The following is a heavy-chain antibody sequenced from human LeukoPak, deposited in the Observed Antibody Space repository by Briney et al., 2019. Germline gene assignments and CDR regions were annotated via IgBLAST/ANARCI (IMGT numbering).Heavy chain of an antibody. CDR1: GFTFNTNT. CDR2: ISSSSSYI. Sequence: GGSLRLSCAASGFTFNTNTMNWVRQAPGQGLEWVSSISSSSSYIYYADSVKGRFTISRDNAKNSLYLQMNSLRAEDTAVYYCARLGIAVAGFDYWSQGTLVTVSS. D-gene: IGHD6-19*01. CDR3: ARLGIAVAGFDY. V-gene: IGHV3-21*01. J-gene: IGHJ4*02.